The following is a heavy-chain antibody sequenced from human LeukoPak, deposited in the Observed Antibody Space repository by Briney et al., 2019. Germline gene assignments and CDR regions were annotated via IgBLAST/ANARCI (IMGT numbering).Heavy chain of an antibody. V-gene: IGHV3-53*01. CDR3: ARQLWFRELVIDY. CDR2: IYSGGST. Sequence: PGGSLRLSCAASGFTFSSYWMSWVRQAPGKGLEWVSVIYSGGSTYYADSVKGRFTISRDNSKNTLYLQMNSLRAEDTAVYYCARQLWFRELVIDYWGQGTLVTVSS. J-gene: IGHJ4*02. D-gene: IGHD3-10*01. CDR1: GFTFSSYW.